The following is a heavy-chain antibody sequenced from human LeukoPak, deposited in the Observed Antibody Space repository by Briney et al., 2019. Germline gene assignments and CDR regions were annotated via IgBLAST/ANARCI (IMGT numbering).Heavy chain of an antibody. J-gene: IGHJ4*02. Sequence: ASVKVSCQASGYTFTDYHLHWVRQAPGQGLEWMGWINPNSGATYFAQKFQGRVTMTRDTSISTFYMEPTRLRSDDTAIYYCANGGGSGSHNYFDNWGQGTLVTVSS. CDR3: ANGGGSGSHNYFDN. D-gene: IGHD3-10*01. V-gene: IGHV1-2*02. CDR2: INPNSGAT. CDR1: GYTFTDYH.